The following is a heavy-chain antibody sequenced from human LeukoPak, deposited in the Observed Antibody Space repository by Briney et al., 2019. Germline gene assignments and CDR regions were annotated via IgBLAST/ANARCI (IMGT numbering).Heavy chain of an antibody. D-gene: IGHD4/OR15-4a*01. V-gene: IGHV1-2*06. CDR2: INCKSGGT. J-gene: IGHJ5*02. CDR1: GYTFTSYD. Sequence: ASVKVSCKASGYTFTSYDINWVRQATGQGLEWMGRINCKSGGTNYGQNFQGRVTMTRDTSISTAYMELSRLRSDDTAVYYCARGPIATEGPRRPNYFDPWGQGTLVTVSS. CDR3: ARGPIATEGPRRPNYFDP.